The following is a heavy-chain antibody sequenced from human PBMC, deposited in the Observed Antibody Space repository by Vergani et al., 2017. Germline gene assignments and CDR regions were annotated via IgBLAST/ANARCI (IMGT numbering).Heavy chain of an antibody. V-gene: IGHV3-23*04. Sequence: VQLVESGGGVVQPGRSLILSCAASGFTFNHYAMNWVRQAPGKGLEWVSGISGSGGSTYYAGSVKGRFTISRDSSKNTLYLQMNSLSAGDTAVYYCAKANPRNSXYDYLYYYHAMDVWGQGTTVTVSS. J-gene: IGHJ6*02. CDR3: AKANPRNSXYDYLYYYHAMDV. CDR2: ISGSGGST. CDR1: GFTFNHYA. D-gene: IGHD5-12*01.